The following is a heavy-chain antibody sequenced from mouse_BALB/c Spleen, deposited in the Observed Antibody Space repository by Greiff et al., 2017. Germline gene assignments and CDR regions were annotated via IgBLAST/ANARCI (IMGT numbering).Heavy chain of an antibody. CDR2: IDPENGNT. J-gene: IGHJ3*01. CDR3: AGGSTGFDY. V-gene: IGHV14-1*02. CDR1: GFNFTDYY. Sequence: VQLQQSGAELVRPGALVKLSCKASGFNFTDYYMHWVKQRPEQGLEWIGLIDPENGNTISDPKFPVKATITDATSTNTAYLQLSSLTSEDTAIYYCAGGSTGFDYWGQGTLVTVSA. D-gene: IGHD5-1*01.